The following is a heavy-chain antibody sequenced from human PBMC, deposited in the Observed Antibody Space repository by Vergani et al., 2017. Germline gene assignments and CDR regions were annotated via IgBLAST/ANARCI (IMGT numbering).Heavy chain of an antibody. CDR3: AVGRSSGYYYLEEDY. CDR1: GVSISSGGYY. V-gene: IGHV4-31*03. CDR2: IYYSGST. J-gene: IGHJ4*02. Sequence: QVQLQESGPGLVKPSQTLYLTCTVSGVSISSGGYYWSWLRQHQGKGLEWIGYIYYSGSTYYNPSLKSRVTISVDTSKNQFSLKLSSVTAADTAVYYCAVGRSSGYYYLEEDYWGQGTLVTVSS. D-gene: IGHD3-22*01.